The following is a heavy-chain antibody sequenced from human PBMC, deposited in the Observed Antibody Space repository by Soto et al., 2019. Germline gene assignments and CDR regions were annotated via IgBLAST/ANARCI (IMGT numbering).Heavy chain of an antibody. CDR3: ARATSPFTIFGVVIIQPYYSYMDI. CDR2: ISAYNGNT. V-gene: IGHV1-18*01. D-gene: IGHD3-3*01. Sequence: ASVKVSCKASGYTFTSYGISWVRQAPGQGLEWMGWISAYNGNTNYAQKLQGRVTMTTDTSTSTAYMELRSLRSDDTAVYYCARATSPFTIFGVVIIQPYYSYMDIWGKETTVPVSS. J-gene: IGHJ6*03. CDR1: GYTFTSYG.